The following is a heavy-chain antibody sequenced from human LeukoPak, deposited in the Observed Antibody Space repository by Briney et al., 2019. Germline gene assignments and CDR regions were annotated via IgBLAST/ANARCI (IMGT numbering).Heavy chain of an antibody. V-gene: IGHV3-30*18. D-gene: IGHD6-13*01. CDR3: AKDNVAAAGRYFDY. CDR1: GFTFSNYG. J-gene: IGHJ4*02. Sequence: GGSLRLSCAASGFTFSNYGMHWVRQAPGKGLEWVALISYDGSNKYFADSVKGRFTISRDNSKNTLYLQMHSLRAEDTAVYYCAKDNVAAAGRYFDYWGQATLVTVCS. CDR2: ISYDGSNK.